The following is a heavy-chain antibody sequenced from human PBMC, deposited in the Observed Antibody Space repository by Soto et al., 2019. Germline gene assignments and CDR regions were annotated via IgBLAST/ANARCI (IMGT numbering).Heavy chain of an antibody. CDR3: ARWVEVSLDYFDS. V-gene: IGHV4-31*03. D-gene: IGHD2-15*01. Sequence: PSETLSLTCTVSGGSISSGGYSWSWVRQNPGKDLEWIGHMHHSGRTHYNPSLKSRVAISVDTSKNQFSLYLNSVTAADTAVYYGARWVEVSLDYFDSWGQGNPVTVSS. CDR1: GGSISSGGYS. CDR2: MHHSGRT. J-gene: IGHJ4*02.